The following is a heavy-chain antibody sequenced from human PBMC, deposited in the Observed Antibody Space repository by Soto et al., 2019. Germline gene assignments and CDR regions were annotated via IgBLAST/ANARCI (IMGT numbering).Heavy chain of an antibody. J-gene: IGHJ5*02. Sequence: ASVKVSCKASGYTFTSYYMHWVRQAPGQGLEWMGIINPSGGSTSYAQKFQGRVTMTTDTSTSTVYMELSSLRSDDTAVYYCARTPTGYCSCGRAYRSHPWGQGPLVTLPS. CDR3: ARTPTGYCSCGRAYRSHP. CDR2: INPSGGST. CDR1: GYTFTSYY. D-gene: IGHD2-15*01. V-gene: IGHV1-46*01.